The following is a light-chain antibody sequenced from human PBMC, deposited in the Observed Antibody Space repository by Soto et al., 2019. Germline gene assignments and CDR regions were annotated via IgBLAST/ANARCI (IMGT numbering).Light chain of an antibody. V-gene: IGKV1-39*01. CDR3: QQSYSTLSLT. CDR1: ESIARH. Sequence: DIQMTQSPSSLSASVGDRVTITCRASESIARHLNWYQQKPGKAPKLLIYAASSLQNGVPSRFXGGGSGTDFTLTISNLLPEDFATYFCQQSYSTLSLTFGPETRLEIK. CDR2: AAS. J-gene: IGKJ5*01.